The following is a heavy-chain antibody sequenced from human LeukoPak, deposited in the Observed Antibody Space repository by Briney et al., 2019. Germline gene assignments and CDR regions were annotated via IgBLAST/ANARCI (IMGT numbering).Heavy chain of an antibody. CDR3: ARGKNYDFWSGSNVMADYYYYMDV. Sequence: SETLSLTRAVYGGSFSGYYWSWIRQPPGKGLEWIGEINHSGSTNYNPSLKSRVTISVDTSKNQFSLRLSSVTAADTAVYYCARGKNYDFWSGSNVMADYYYYMDVWGKGTTVTVSS. V-gene: IGHV4-34*01. CDR1: GGSFSGYY. CDR2: INHSGST. J-gene: IGHJ6*03. D-gene: IGHD3-3*01.